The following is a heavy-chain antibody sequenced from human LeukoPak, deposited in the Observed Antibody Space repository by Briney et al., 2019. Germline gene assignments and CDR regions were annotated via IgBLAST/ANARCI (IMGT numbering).Heavy chain of an antibody. J-gene: IGHJ4*02. CDR1: GFSLSTSVVG. CDR3: PHTGHDILTGYLNYFDY. V-gene: IGHV2-5*01. D-gene: IGHD3-9*01. CDR2: IYWNDDK. Sequence: SGPTLVKPTQTLTLTCTFSGFSLSTSVVGVGWIRQPPGKALEWLALIYWNDDKRYSPSLKSRLTITKDTSKNQVVLTMTNMDPVDTASYYWPHTGHDILTGYLNYFDYWGQGTLVTVSS.